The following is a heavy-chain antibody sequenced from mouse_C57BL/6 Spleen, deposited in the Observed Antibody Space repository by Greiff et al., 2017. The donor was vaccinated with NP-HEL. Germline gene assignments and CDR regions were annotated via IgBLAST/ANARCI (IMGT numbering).Heavy chain of an antibody. CDR2: IYPGSGNT. Sequence: QVQLKESGAELVRPGASVKLSCKASGYTFTDYYINWVKQRPGQGLEWIARIYPGSGNTYYNEKFKGKATLTAEKSSSTAYMQLSSLTSEDSAVYFCASSYYYGSSLFDYWGQGTTLTVSS. CDR1: GYTFTDYY. V-gene: IGHV1-76*01. D-gene: IGHD1-1*01. J-gene: IGHJ2*01. CDR3: ASSYYYGSSLFDY.